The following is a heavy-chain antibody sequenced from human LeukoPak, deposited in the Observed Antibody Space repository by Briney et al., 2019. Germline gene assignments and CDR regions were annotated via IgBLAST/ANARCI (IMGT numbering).Heavy chain of an antibody. CDR1: GDSISSYY. CDR2: FHTSGSS. J-gene: IGHJ6*03. D-gene: IGHD3-10*01. Sequence: SETLSLTCTVSGDSISSYYWNWIRQPAGKGLEWIGRFHTSGSSNYNPSLKSRLTMSIDTSKNQFSLKLTSVTAADTAVYYCARDRAHHGWGTYGDDFYYMDVWGKGTTVTVSS. V-gene: IGHV4-4*07. CDR3: ARDRAHHGWGTYGDDFYYMDV.